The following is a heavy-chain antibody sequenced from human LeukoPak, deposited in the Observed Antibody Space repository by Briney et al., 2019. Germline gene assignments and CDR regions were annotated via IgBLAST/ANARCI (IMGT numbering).Heavy chain of an antibody. CDR1: GFTFSSYA. CDR2: ISYDGSNK. J-gene: IGHJ6*03. D-gene: IGHD3-22*01. Sequence: GGSLRLSCAASGFTFSSYAMHWVRQAPGKGLEWVAVISYDGSNKYYADSVKGRFTISRDNSKNTLYLQMNSLRAEDTAVYYCARASDYDSSGYYTFVYYYYMDVWGKGTTVTVSS. V-gene: IGHV3-30*04. CDR3: ARASDYDSSGYYTFVYYYYMDV.